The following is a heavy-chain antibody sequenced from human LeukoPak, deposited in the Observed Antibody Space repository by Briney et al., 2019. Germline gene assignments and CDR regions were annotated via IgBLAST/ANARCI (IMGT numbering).Heavy chain of an antibody. CDR1: GFTFSDYT. V-gene: IGHV3-20*04. CDR3: ARLGSYSYYYMDV. Sequence: PGGSLRLSCAASGFTFSDYTMNWVRQAPGKGLEWVSGINWNGGSTGYADSVKGRFTISRDNAKNSLYLQMNSLRAEDTALYYCARLGSYSYYYMDVWGKGTTVTVSS. CDR2: INWNGGST. D-gene: IGHD7-27*01. J-gene: IGHJ6*03.